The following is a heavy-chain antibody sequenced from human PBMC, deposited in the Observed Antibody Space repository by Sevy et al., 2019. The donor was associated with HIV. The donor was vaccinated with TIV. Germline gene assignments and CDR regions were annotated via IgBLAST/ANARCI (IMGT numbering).Heavy chain of an antibody. CDR1: GYIFTDYY. Sequence: ASVKVSCKASGYIFTDYYIHWVRQAPGQGLEWMAWINSDSGVTHYAQRFQGEVTVTRDTSLSTAYLELSRLRSNDTAIYFCARLTTKPTSDLYGMDVWGPGTTVTVSS. V-gene: IGHV1-2*02. CDR3: ARLTTKPTSDLYGMDV. J-gene: IGHJ6*02. D-gene: IGHD4-17*01. CDR2: INSDSGVT.